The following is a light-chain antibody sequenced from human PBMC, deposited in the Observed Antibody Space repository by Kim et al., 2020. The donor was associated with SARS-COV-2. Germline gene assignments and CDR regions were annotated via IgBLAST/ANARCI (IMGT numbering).Light chain of an antibody. CDR3: QQRSNWPRLT. J-gene: IGKJ4*01. CDR1: PHFPHF. V-gene: IGKV3-11*01. CDR2: ESS. Sequence: SPRARAPPFYRALPHFPHFFAWYQTKPGQAPRVLIYESSKGATGIPARFSGSGSGTDFTLTISSLEPEDFAVYYCQQRSNWPRLTFGGGTKVDIK.